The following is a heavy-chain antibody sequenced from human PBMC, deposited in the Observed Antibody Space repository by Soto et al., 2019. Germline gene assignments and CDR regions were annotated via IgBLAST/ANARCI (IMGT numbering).Heavy chain of an antibody. V-gene: IGHV4-31*03. J-gene: IGHJ6*02. Sequence: SETLSLTCTVSGGSIRSGGYYWSWVRQNPRKGLEWIGNIYYSGNTYYNPSLKSRLTISVDTSKNQLSLNLSSVTAADTAVYYCARDRLMATAGTARHYFGLDVWGQGTTVTVSS. CDR3: ARDRLMATAGTARHYFGLDV. CDR2: IYYSGNT. CDR1: GGSIRSGGYY. D-gene: IGHD5-18*01.